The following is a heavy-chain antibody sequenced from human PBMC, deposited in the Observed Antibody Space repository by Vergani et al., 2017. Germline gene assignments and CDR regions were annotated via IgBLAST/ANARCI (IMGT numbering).Heavy chain of an antibody. CDR1: GFSFDNHA. Sequence: EVQLVESGGGLVQPGGSLRLSCAASGFSFDNHAMSRVRQAPGKGLEWGSGITVKGDHTYYGDSVKGRFTISRDNSRNTLYLQLNSLRPEDTAVYYCAKNLESGAYRGGNFDYWGQGTLVTVSS. J-gene: IGHJ4*02. D-gene: IGHD3-16*01. CDR2: ITVKGDHT. CDR3: AKNLESGAYRGGNFDY. V-gene: IGHV3-23*04.